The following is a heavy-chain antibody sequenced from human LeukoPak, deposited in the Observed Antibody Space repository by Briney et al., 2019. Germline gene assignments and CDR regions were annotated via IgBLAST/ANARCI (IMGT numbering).Heavy chain of an antibody. CDR1: GGTFSSYA. V-gene: IGHV1-69*04. Sequence: SVKVSCKASGGTFSSYAISWVRQAPGQGLEWMGRIIPILGIANYAQKFQGRVTITADKSTSTAYMELSSLRSEDPAVYYCASDTAMVGGTFDYWGQGTLVTVSS. CDR2: IIPILGIA. D-gene: IGHD5-18*01. J-gene: IGHJ4*02. CDR3: ASDTAMVGGTFDY.